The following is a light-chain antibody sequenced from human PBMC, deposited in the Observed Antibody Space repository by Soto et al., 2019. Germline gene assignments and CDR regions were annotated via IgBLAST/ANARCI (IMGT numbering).Light chain of an antibody. V-gene: IGKV3-11*01. J-gene: IGKJ5*01. CDR1: QSVTSK. Sequence: EVVLTQSPGTLSLSPGDRATLSCGASQSVTSKLAWYQRKPGQAPRLLISGASNRATGIPARFSGSGSGTDFTLTISSLEPEDFAVYYCQQRSNWPTITFGQGTRLEIK. CDR2: GAS. CDR3: QQRSNWPTIT.